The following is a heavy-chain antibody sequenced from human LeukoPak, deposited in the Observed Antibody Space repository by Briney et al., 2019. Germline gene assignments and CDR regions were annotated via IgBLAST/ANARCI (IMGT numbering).Heavy chain of an antibody. CDR1: GFSFSNDW. CDR2: ISADGTTT. D-gene: IGHD2-15*01. J-gene: IGHJ4*02. Sequence: QPGRSLRLSCAVSGFSFSNDWMHWVRRAPGKGLLWVSRISADGTTTNYADSVKGRFTISRDNAKNTLYLQMDSLRADDTAVYYCAGTWSFDYWGQGTLVTVSS. CDR3: AGTWSFDY. V-gene: IGHV3-74*01.